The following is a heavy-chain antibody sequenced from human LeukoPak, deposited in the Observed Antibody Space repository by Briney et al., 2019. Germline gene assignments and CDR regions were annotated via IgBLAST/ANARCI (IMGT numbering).Heavy chain of an antibody. CDR1: GGTFSSYA. J-gene: IGHJ5*02. Sequence: ASVKVSCKASGGTFSSYAISWVRQAPGQGLEWMGRIIPIFGTANYAQKFQGRVTITTDESTSTAYMELSSLRSEDTAVYYCARGPPHDYSNYWFDPWGQGTLATVSS. V-gene: IGHV1-69*05. CDR3: ARGPPHDYSNYWFDP. D-gene: IGHD4-11*01. CDR2: IIPIFGTA.